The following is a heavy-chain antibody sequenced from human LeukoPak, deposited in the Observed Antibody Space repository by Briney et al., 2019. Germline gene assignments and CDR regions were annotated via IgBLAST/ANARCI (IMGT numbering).Heavy chain of an antibody. J-gene: IGHJ4*02. Sequence: PGGSLRLSCAASGLTFSIYAMSWVRQAPGKGLEWVSAISSSGGRTYYADSVKGRFTISRDTSKNTLYLQMNSLRAEDRAVYYCAKDRPLNWGYYFDYWGQGTLVTVSS. CDR3: AKDRPLNWGYYFDY. D-gene: IGHD7-27*01. CDR1: GLTFSIYA. V-gene: IGHV3-23*01. CDR2: ISSSGGRT.